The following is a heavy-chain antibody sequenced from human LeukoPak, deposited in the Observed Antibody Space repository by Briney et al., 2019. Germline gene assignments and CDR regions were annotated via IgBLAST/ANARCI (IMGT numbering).Heavy chain of an antibody. CDR1: GFTFSYYE. D-gene: IGHD6-19*01. CDR3: ARGGQWLD. V-gene: IGHV3-48*03. Sequence: GGSLRLSCAASGFTFSYYEMTWVRQAPGKGLEWVSYISSSGSTLYYADSVKGRFTISRDNAKNSLYLQMNNLRADDTAVYYCARGGQWLDWGQGTLVTVSS. J-gene: IGHJ4*02. CDR2: ISSSGSTL.